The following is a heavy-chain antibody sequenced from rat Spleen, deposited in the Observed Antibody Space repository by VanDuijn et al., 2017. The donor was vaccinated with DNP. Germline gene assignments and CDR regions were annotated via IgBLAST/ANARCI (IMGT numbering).Heavy chain of an antibody. CDR1: GFSVTSNS. D-gene: IGHD1-9*01. CDR2: IWSNGDT. Sequence: QVQLKESGPGLVQPSQTLSLTCTVSGFSVTSNSIHWIRQPPGKGLEWVGAIWSNGDTDYNSALKSRLRISRDTSKSLVFLKMNSLQTEDTGTYYCTRSLSYTYYGYFDYWGQGVMVTVSS. V-gene: IGHV2-1*01. J-gene: IGHJ2*01. CDR3: TRSLSYTYYGYFDY.